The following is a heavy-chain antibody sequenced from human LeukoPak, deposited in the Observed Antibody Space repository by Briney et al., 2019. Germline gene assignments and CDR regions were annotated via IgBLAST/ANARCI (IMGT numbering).Heavy chain of an antibody. CDR2: FDPEDGET. J-gene: IGHJ3*02. CDR1: GYTLTELS. CDR3: ARLSQQTFDI. Sequence: ASVKVSCKVSGYTLTELSMHWVRQAPGKGLEWMGGFDPEDGETIYAQKFQGRVTMTRDTSTSTAYMELSSLRSDDTAVYYCARLSQQTFDIWGQGTLVTVSS. V-gene: IGHV1-24*01.